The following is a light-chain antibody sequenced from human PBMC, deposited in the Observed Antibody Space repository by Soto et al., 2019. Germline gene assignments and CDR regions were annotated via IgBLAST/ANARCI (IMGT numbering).Light chain of an antibody. CDR2: DVS. CDR1: SSDVGGYNY. Sequence: QAVVTQPASVSGSPGQSITISCTGTSSDVGGYNYVSWYQQHPGKAPKLMIYDVSNRPSGVSNRFSGSKSGNTASLTISGLQAEDEADYYCSSYTSSSTYVFGTGTK. CDR3: SSYTSSSTYV. J-gene: IGLJ1*01. V-gene: IGLV2-14*01.